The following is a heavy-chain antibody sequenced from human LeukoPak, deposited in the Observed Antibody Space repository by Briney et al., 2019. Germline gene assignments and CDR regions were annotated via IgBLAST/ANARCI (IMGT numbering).Heavy chain of an antibody. D-gene: IGHD2-8*01. CDR3: AREGVSYYYYYGMDI. Sequence: SQTLSLTCAVSGDSISSNSAAWHWIRQSPARGLEWLGRTYYRSKSYNDYAVSVKIRITINPDTSKNQFSLQLNTVTPEDTAVYYCAREGVSYYYYYGMDIWGQGTTVTVSS. CDR2: TYYRSKSYN. J-gene: IGHJ6*02. CDR1: GDSISSNSAA. V-gene: IGHV6-1*01.